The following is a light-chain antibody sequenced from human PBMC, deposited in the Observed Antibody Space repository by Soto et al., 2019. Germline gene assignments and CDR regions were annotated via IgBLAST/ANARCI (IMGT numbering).Light chain of an antibody. V-gene: IGKV3-11*01. Sequence: DIDLKLAPSTLSLYTYYSSPLSFMARQSISSDLAWYQQKPGQAPRLLIYDASNRATGIQARFSGSGSGTDFTLTISSLEPEDFATYYCQPYNSDNPWKIGQGTNVDI. CDR2: DAS. CDR1: QSISSD. CDR3: QPYNSDNPWK. J-gene: IGKJ1*01.